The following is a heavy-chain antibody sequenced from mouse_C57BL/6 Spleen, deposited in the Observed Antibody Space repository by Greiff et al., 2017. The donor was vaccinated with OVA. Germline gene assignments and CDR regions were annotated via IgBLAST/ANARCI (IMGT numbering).Heavy chain of an antibody. CDR3: TTRGDYGSSYPYFDY. V-gene: IGHV14-4*01. D-gene: IGHD1-1*01. J-gene: IGHJ2*01. Sequence: EVKLQESGAELVRPGASVKLSCTASGFNIKDDYMHWVKQRPEQGLEWIGWIDPENGDTEYASKFQGKATITADTSSNTAYLQLSSLTSEDTAVYYCTTRGDYGSSYPYFDYWGQGTTLTVSS. CDR2: IDPENGDT. CDR1: GFNIKDDY.